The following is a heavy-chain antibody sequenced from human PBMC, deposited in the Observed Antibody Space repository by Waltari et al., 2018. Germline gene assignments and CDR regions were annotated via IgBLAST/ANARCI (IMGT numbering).Heavy chain of an antibody. CDR1: GGSISSGSYY. CDR3: ARVSGSYYDSSGYDPYWYFDL. J-gene: IGHJ2*01. CDR2: IYTSGGT. Sequence: QVQLQESGPGLVKPSQTLSLTCTVSGGSISSGSYYWSWIRQPAGKGLEWIGRIYTSGGTNSNPSPKSRVTISVDTSKNQFSLKLSSVTAADTAVYYCARVSGSYYDSSGYDPYWYFDLWGRGTLVTVSS. D-gene: IGHD3-22*01. V-gene: IGHV4-61*02.